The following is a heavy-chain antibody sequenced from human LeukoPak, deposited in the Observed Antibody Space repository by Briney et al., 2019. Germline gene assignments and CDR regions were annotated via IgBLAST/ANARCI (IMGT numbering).Heavy chain of an antibody. J-gene: IGHJ4*02. D-gene: IGHD6-6*01. CDR3: AREPWDSSSSSYYFDY. CDR2: INHSGSA. V-gene: IGHV4-34*01. Sequence: PSETLSLTCAVYGGSFSGYYWSWIRQPPGKGLEWIGEINHSGSANYNPSLKSRVTISVDTSKNQFSLKLSSVIAADTAVYYCAREPWDSSSSSYYFDYWGQGTLVTVSS. CDR1: GGSFSGYY.